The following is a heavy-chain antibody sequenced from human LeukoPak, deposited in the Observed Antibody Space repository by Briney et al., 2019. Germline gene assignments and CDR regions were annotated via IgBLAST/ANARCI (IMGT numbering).Heavy chain of an antibody. CDR1: GGSISAYY. D-gene: IGHD3-9*01. CDR2: IFYSGST. CDR3: ARHVWLQPFDY. V-gene: IGHV4-59*08. Sequence: SETLSLTCTVSGGSISAYYWSWIRQPPGKGLEWIGYIFYSGSTNYNPFLKSRVTMSVDTSKNQFSLRLSSVTAADTAVYYCARHVWLQPFDYWGQGTLVTVSS. J-gene: IGHJ4*02.